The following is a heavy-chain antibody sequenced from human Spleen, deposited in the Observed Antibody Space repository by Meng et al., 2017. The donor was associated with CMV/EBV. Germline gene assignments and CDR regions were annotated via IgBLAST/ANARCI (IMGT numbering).Heavy chain of an antibody. J-gene: IGHJ5*02. Sequence: GGSLRLSCAASGFTFSSYAMHWVRQAPGQGLEWMGIINPSGGSTSYAQKFQGRVTMTRDTSTSTVYMELSSLRSEDTAVYYCARRGASMVSSYNWFDPWGQGTLVTVSS. CDR1: GFTFSSYA. CDR2: INPSGGST. D-gene: IGHD3-10*01. CDR3: ARRGASMVSSYNWFDP. V-gene: IGHV1-46*01.